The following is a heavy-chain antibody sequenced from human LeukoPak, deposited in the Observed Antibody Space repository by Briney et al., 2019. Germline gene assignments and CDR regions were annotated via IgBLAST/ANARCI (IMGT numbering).Heavy chain of an antibody. CDR2: ISRSGGRP. V-gene: IGHV3-23*01. CDR1: GVTLSNYG. D-gene: IGHD3-22*01. Sequence: GGSLRLSCAVSGVTLSNYGMAWVRQAPGKGLEWVAGISRSGGRPNYADSVKGRFTISRDNAKNTLYLQMNSLRAEDTAVYFCAKRGVVIRVILVGFHKEAYYFDSWGQGALVSVSS. CDR3: AKRGVVIRVILVGFHKEAYYFDS. J-gene: IGHJ4*02.